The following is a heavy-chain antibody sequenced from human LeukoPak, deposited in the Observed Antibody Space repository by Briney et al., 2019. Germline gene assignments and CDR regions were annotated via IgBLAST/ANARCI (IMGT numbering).Heavy chain of an antibody. J-gene: IGHJ6*02. CDR3: ARRSLMVRGVIIPSYYYGMDV. D-gene: IGHD3-10*01. CDR2: ISGSGGST. Sequence: GGSLRLSCAASGFTFSSYAMSWVRQAPGKGLEWVSAISGSGGSTYYADSVKGRFTISRDNSKNTLYLQMNGLRAEDTAVYYCARRSLMVRGVIIPSYYYGMDVWGQGTTVTVSS. CDR1: GFTFSSYA. V-gene: IGHV3-23*01.